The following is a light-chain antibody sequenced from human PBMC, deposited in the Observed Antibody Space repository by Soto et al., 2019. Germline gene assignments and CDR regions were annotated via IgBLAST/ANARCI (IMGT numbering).Light chain of an antibody. CDR3: QQYGNSPPTT. Sequence: EIVLTQSPGTLSLSPGERATLSCRASQSVSSTYLAWYQQRPGQAPRLLIHGASSRSTGIPDRLSGSGSGTDFTLTISRLEPEYFAVYYCQQYGNSPPTTFGGGTKVEIK. CDR2: GAS. J-gene: IGKJ4*01. V-gene: IGKV3-20*01. CDR1: QSVSSTY.